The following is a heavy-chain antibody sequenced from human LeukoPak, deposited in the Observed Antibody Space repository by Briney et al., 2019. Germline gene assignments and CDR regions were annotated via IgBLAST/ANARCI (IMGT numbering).Heavy chain of an antibody. CDR2: IYLSGST. Sequence: SETLSHTCTVSGGSISSSSYYWGWIRQAPGKGLEWFGSIYLSGSTYYNPSLKSRVTISVDTSKNQFSLKLSSVTAADTAVYYCARASSGSYSRYFDFWGQGTLVTVSS. J-gene: IGHJ4*02. D-gene: IGHD1-26*01. CDR1: GGSISSSSYY. V-gene: IGHV4-39*07. CDR3: ARASSGSYSRYFDF.